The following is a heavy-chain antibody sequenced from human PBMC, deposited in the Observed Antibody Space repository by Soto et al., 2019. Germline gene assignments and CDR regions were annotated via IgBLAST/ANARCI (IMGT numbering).Heavy chain of an antibody. D-gene: IGHD5-18*01. CDR2: INSDGRTA. CDR3: ARVTAMATFLFYGLDV. J-gene: IGHJ6*02. CDR1: GFSISSYW. Sequence: PGGSLRLSCAASGFSISSYWMNWVRQVPGKGLVWVARINSDGRTATYADSVKGRFTISRDNAKNTLFLQMNSLRAEDTALYYCARVTAMATFLFYGLDVWGQGTTVTVYS. V-gene: IGHV3-74*03.